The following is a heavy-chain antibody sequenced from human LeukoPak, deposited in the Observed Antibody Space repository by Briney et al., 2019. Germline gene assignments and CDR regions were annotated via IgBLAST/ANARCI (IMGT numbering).Heavy chain of an antibody. V-gene: IGHV3-7*01. CDR1: GFTFSRSW. CDR2: IKQDGSEK. D-gene: IGHD5-18*01. CDR3: ARGYSYGSTGTY. Sequence: GGSLRLSCAASGFTFSRSWMSWVRQAPGKGLEWVANIKQDGSEKYYVDSVRGRFTISRDNAKNSLYLQLNSLRVEDTAVYYCARGYSYGSTGTYWGQGTLVTVSS. J-gene: IGHJ4*02.